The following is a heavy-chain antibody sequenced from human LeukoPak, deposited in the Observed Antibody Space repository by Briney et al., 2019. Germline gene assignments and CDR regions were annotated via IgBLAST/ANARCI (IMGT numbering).Heavy chain of an antibody. CDR3: ARHMTPESTTPYYYGMDV. D-gene: IGHD2-15*01. Sequence: PGGSLRLSCAASGFIFSSYSMNWVRQAPGKGLEWDSSISNSGLYIFYAYSVKGRFTMSRDNGKNSLFLQMNSLRAEDTAVYFCARHMTPESTTPYYYGMDVWGQGTTVTVSS. CDR2: ISNSGLYI. V-gene: IGHV3-21*01. CDR1: GFIFSSYS. J-gene: IGHJ6*02.